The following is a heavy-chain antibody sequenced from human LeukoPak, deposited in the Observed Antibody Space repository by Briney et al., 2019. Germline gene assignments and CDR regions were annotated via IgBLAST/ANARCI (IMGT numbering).Heavy chain of an antibody. CDR2: ISVSSNT. CDR3: AKAPVTTCSGAYCYPFDY. Sequence: GGSLRLSCAASGFTLSSYAMSWVRQAPGKGLEWVSAISVSSNTYHADSVKGRFTISRDSSKNTLYLQMNRLRAEDAAVYYCAKAPVTTCSGAYCYPFDYWGQGTLVTVSS. J-gene: IGHJ4*02. D-gene: IGHD2-21*01. V-gene: IGHV3-23*01. CDR1: GFTLSSYA.